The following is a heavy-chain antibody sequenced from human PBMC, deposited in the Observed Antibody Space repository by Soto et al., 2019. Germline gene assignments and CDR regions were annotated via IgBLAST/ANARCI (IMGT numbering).Heavy chain of an antibody. CDR1: GGTFKNHA. Sequence: QVQLVQSESEVKKPGSSVKVSCKVSGGTFKNHAISWVRQAPGQGLEWVGGILPVFDELNYAPKLQGRVTTTADEVTRTAALELGSVTSEDTAVYFCARARDTSGYYCWGQGALGSDAS. CDR2: ILPVFDEL. J-gene: IGHJ4*02. D-gene: IGHD3-3*01. CDR3: ARARDTSGYYC. V-gene: IGHV1-69*01.